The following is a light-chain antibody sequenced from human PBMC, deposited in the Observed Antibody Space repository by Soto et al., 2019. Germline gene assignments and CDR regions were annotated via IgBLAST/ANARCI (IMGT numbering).Light chain of an antibody. CDR1: SSDVGGYNF. V-gene: IGLV2-14*01. Sequence: QSALTQPASVSWSPGQSITTSCTGTSSDVGGYNFVSWYQQHPGRAPKLLIYEVSRRPSGVSNRFSGSKSGDTASLTISGLQAEDEADYYCYSYRGYYTRVFGTGTKVTVL. CDR2: EVS. J-gene: IGLJ1*01. CDR3: YSYRGYYTRV.